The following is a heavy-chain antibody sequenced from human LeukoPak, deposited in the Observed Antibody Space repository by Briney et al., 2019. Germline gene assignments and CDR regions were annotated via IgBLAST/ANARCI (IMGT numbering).Heavy chain of an antibody. D-gene: IGHD3-10*01. J-gene: IGHJ4*02. CDR1: GFTFDDYG. V-gene: IGHV3-53*01. CDR2: IYSGGST. CDR3: ASLSGSYSVFGY. Sequence: SGGSLRLSCAASGFTFDDYGMSWVRQAPGRGLEWVSVIYSGGSTYYADSVKGRFTISRDNSKNTLYLQMNSLRAEDTAVYYCASLSGSYSVFGYWGQGTLVTVPS.